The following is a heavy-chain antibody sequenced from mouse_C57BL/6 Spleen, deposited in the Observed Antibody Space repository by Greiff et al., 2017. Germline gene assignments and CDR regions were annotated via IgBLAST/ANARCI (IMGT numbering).Heavy chain of an antibody. CDR3: ASSTYSNWDYFDY. CDR1: GYTFTSYW. CDR2: INPSNGGT. V-gene: IGHV1-53*01. D-gene: IGHD2-5*01. J-gene: IGHJ2*01. Sequence: QVQLQQPGTELVKPGASVKLSCKASGYTFTSYWMHWVKQRPGQGLEWIGKINPSNGGTNYNEKFKSKATLTVDKSSSTAYMQLSSLTSEDSAVYYCASSTYSNWDYFDYWGQGTTLTVSS.